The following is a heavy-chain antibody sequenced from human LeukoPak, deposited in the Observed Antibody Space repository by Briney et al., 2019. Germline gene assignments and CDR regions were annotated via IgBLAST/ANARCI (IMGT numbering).Heavy chain of an antibody. V-gene: IGHV3-23*01. Sequence: PGGSLRLSYAASGFTVDDDAMHCVRHAPGKGLESVSASGGSGGRTYYEDSVKGLLTITRDNSKNTLYLQMNSLRAEDTAVYSCVVPYGDYVGFDYWGQGTLVTVSS. CDR3: VVPYGDYVGFDY. J-gene: IGHJ4*02. D-gene: IGHD4-17*01. CDR2: SGGSGGRT. CDR1: GFTVDDDA.